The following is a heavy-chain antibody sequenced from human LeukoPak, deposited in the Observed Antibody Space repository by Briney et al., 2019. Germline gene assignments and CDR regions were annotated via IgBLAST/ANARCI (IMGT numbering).Heavy chain of an antibody. D-gene: IGHD2-15*01. CDR1: GYSFTNYW. Sequence: GESLKISCQGSGYSFTNYWIAWVRPMPGKGLEWMGIIYPGDSDTRYSPSFLGQVTISAVKSISTAYLQWSSLKASDSAMYFCAVRSPIAEYFQYWGQGTLVTVSS. CDR2: IYPGDSDT. CDR3: AVRSPIAEYFQY. J-gene: IGHJ1*01. V-gene: IGHV5-51*01.